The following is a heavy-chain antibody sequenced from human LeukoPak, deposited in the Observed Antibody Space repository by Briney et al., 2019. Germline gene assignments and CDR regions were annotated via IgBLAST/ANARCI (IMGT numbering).Heavy chain of an antibody. Sequence: GGSLRLSCAASGFTFSSYAMSWVRQAPGKGLEWVSAISGSGGSTYYADPVKGRFTISRDNSKNTLYLQMNSLRPEDTAVYYCAKDRAYYSDYWGQGTLVTVSS. D-gene: IGHD3-10*01. CDR2: ISGSGGST. CDR3: AKDRAYYSDY. J-gene: IGHJ4*02. CDR1: GFTFSSYA. V-gene: IGHV3-23*01.